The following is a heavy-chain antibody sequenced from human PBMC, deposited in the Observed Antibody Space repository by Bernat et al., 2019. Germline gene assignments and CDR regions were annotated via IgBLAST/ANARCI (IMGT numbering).Heavy chain of an antibody. D-gene: IGHD3-3*02. J-gene: IGHJ4*02. Sequence: EVQLVESGGGLVPPGGSLRLSCVVSGFTFSNTWMNWVRQAPGKGLEWVAYINLDGSEKNYVDSVRGRFTISRDNAKNSLYLEMNNLRVEDTAVYYCVRVPRLADYWGQGTLVTVSA. CDR1: GFTFSNTW. CDR3: VRVPRLADY. V-gene: IGHV3-7*03. CDR2: INLDGSEK.